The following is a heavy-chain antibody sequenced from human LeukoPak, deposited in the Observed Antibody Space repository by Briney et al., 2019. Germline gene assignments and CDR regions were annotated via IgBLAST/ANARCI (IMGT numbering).Heavy chain of an antibody. V-gene: IGHV3-48*03. CDR2: ISPSGSPI. CDR1: GFTFSSYE. J-gene: IGHJ4*02. CDR3: ASDEGNYFDY. Sequence: GGSLRLSCAASGFTFSSYEMNWVRQAPGKGLEWVSYISPSGSPIYYADSVKGRFTISRDNARNSLFLQMNSLRAEDTAIYYCASDEGNYFDYWGQGTLVTVSS.